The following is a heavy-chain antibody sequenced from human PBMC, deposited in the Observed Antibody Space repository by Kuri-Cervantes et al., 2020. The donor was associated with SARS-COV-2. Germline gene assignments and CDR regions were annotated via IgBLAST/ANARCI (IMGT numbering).Heavy chain of an antibody. CDR3: ARPPPYYDSSGSLDY. CDR2: ISHDGNNK. D-gene: IGHD3-22*01. V-gene: IGHV3-30*09. CDR1: GVTFSDYA. Sequence: GGSLRLSCAVSGVTFSDYAMDWVRQAPGKGLEWVAVISHDGNNKYYADSVKGRFVISRDKAKNTVDLQMNSLRVEDTAVYYCARPPPYYDSSGSLDYWGQGALVTVSS. J-gene: IGHJ4*02.